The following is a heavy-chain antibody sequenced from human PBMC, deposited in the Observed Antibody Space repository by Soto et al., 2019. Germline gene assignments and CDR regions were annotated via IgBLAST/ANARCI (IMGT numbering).Heavy chain of an antibody. Sequence: QVQLMQSGAEVKKPGASVRVSCKASGYTFTNYYVHWVRQAPGQGLEWMGFINPNGGSTTYAQKFQGRFTVTTDTSTRKVYMQLSSLRSDDTAVFYCARSAPYDYWGQGTLVTVSS. CDR3: ARSAPYDY. CDR2: INPNGGST. CDR1: GYTFTNYY. J-gene: IGHJ4*02. V-gene: IGHV1-46*01.